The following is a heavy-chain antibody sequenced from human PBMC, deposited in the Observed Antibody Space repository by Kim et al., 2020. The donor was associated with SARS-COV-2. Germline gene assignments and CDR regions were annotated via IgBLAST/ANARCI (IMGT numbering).Heavy chain of an antibody. CDR2: IDPSDSYT. V-gene: IGHV5-10-1*01. J-gene: IGHJ6*02. CDR1: GYSFTSYW. Sequence: GESLKISCKGSGYSFTSYWISWVRQMPGKGLEWMGRIDPSDSYTNYSPSFQGHVTISADKSISTAYLQWSSLKASDTAMYYCARHKRVVAATLIYGMDVWGQGTTVTVSS. CDR3: ARHKRVVAATLIYGMDV. D-gene: IGHD2-15*01.